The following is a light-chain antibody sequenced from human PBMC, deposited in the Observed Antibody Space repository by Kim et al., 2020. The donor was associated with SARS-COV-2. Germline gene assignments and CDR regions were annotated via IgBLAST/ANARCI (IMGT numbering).Light chain of an antibody. J-gene: IGLJ3*02. Sequence: AAGKTARVCCGGNNIGSKGVHWYQQKPGPAPVLGIHYDRDRPSGIPGRFSGSNSGNTAALTISRVEAGDEADYYCQVWDSSSDHRVFGGGTQLTVL. CDR3: QVWDSSSDHRV. CDR2: YDR. V-gene: IGLV3-21*04. CDR1: NIGSKG.